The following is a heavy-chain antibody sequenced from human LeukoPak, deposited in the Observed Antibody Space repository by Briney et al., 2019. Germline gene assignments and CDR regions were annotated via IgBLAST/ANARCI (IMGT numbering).Heavy chain of an antibody. D-gene: IGHD3-22*01. CDR3: ARAAPYYDSSGRLADY. V-gene: IGHV1-69*04. J-gene: IGHJ4*02. CDR1: GGTFSSYA. CDR2: IIPILGIA. Sequence: ASVKVSCKASGGTFSSYAISWVRQAPGQGLGWMGRIIPILGIANYAQKFQGRVTITADKSTSTAYMELSSLRSEDTAVYYCARAAPYYDSSGRLADYWGQGTLVTVSS.